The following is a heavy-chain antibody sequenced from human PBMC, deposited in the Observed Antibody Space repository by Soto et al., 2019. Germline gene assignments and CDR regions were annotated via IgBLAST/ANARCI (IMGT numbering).Heavy chain of an antibody. V-gene: IGHV4-59*01. CDR1: GSASKSYN. CDR2: IYYSGST. D-gene: IGHD6-13*01. Sequence: SETLGLICTVSGSASKSYNWSCSRHPPGKGLEWIGYIYYSGSTNYNPSLKSRVTISVDTSKNQFSLKLSSVTAADTAVYYCASSNIAAAGFYYYGMDVWGRGTTVT. CDR3: ASSNIAAAGFYYYGMDV. J-gene: IGHJ6*02.